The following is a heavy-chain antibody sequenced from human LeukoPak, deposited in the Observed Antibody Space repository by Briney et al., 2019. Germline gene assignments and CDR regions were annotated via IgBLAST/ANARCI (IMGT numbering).Heavy chain of an antibody. CDR3: ARDTRSYYDSSGLNAFDI. Sequence: SVKVSCKASGGTFSSYAISWVRQAPGQGLEWMGGIIPIFGTANYAQKFQGRVTITADESTSTAYMELSSLRSEDTAVYYCARDTRSYYDSSGLNAFDIWGQGTMSPSLQ. CDR2: IIPIFGTA. D-gene: IGHD3-22*01. J-gene: IGHJ3*02. V-gene: IGHV1-69*13. CDR1: GGTFSSYA.